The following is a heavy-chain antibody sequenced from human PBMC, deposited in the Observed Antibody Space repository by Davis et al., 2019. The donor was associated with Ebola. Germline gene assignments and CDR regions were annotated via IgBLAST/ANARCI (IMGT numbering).Heavy chain of an antibody. Sequence: PSETLSLTCTVSGGSISSYYWSWIRQPPGKGLEWIGEINHSGSTNYNPSLKSRVTISVDTSKNQFSLKLSSVTAEDTAVYYCARAGDGYNWIDYWGQGTLVTVSS. J-gene: IGHJ4*02. CDR1: GGSISSYY. CDR3: ARAGDGYNWIDY. D-gene: IGHD5-24*01. V-gene: IGHV4-34*01. CDR2: INHSGST.